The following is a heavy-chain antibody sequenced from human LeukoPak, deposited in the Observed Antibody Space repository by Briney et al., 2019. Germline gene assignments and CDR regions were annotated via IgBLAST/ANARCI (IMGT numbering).Heavy chain of an antibody. CDR3: VTGYYEPFDN. CDR1: GASLSSYY. CDR2: ISDAGKT. D-gene: IGHD3-3*01. V-gene: IGHV4-59*01. J-gene: IGHJ4*02. Sequence: SETLSLTCSVSGASLSSYYWGWIRQSPGEGLEWLGYISDAGKTDYNPSLKSRGTLSLDTSKNQFSLRLTSVTAADTAVYYCVTGYYEPFDNWGQGTLVTVSS.